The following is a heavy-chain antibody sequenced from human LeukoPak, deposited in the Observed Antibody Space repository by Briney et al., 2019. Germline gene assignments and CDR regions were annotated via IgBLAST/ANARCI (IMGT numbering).Heavy chain of an antibody. V-gene: IGHV4-59*01. CDR3: ARGRAAAGPRAEYFQH. D-gene: IGHD6-13*01. Sequence: SETLSLTCTVSGGSISSYYWSWIRQPPGKGLEWIGYIYYSGSTNYNPSLKSRVTISVDTSKNQFSLKLSSVTAADTAVYYCARGRAAAGPRAEYFQHWGQGTLVTVSS. CDR2: IYYSGST. J-gene: IGHJ1*01. CDR1: GGSISSYY.